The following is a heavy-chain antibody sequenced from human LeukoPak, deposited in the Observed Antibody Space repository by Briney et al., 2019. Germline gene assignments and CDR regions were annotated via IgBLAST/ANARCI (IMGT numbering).Heavy chain of an antibody. Sequence: SETLSLTCTVSGGSISSYYWSWIRQPPGKGLEWIGYIYYSGSTNYNPSLKSRVTISVDTSKNQFSLKLSSVTAADTAVYYCARAQHDIFRLHYYYYMDVWGKGTTVTVSS. CDR1: GGSISSYY. J-gene: IGHJ6*03. V-gene: IGHV4-59*01. D-gene: IGHD3-9*01. CDR2: IYYSGST. CDR3: ARAQHDIFRLHYYYYMDV.